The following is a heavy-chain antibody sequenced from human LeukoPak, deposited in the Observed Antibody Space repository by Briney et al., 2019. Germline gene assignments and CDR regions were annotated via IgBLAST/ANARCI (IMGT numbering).Heavy chain of an antibody. CDR1: GFTFSSYS. CDR3: ARDGQASGTWFDF. Sequence: PGGSLRLSCAAPGFTFSSYSMNWVRQAPGKGLEWVSVVLRGATTYYADSVKGRFTISTDNSKNMLYLQMKSLRADDSAVYYCARDGQASGTWFDFWGQGTPVTVSS. J-gene: IGHJ4*02. CDR2: VLRGATT. V-gene: IGHV3-66*01. D-gene: IGHD6-25*01.